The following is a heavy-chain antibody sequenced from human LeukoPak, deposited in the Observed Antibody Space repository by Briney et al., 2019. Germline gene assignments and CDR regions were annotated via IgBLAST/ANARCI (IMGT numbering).Heavy chain of an antibody. V-gene: IGHV3-11*01. D-gene: IGHD5-12*01. CDR2: ISSSGSTI. Sequence: GGSLRLSCAASGFTFSDYYMSWLRQAPGKGLEWVSYISSSGSTIYYADSVKGRFTISRDNAKNSLYLQMNSLRAEDTAVYYCARSFSGYEPYYYYGMDVWGQGTTVTVSS. J-gene: IGHJ6*02. CDR3: ARSFSGYEPYYYYGMDV. CDR1: GFTFSDYY.